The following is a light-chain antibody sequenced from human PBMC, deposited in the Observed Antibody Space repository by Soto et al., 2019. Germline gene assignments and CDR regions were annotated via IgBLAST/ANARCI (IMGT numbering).Light chain of an antibody. CDR2: DVS. CDR1: SSDVGAYSY. J-gene: IGLJ1*01. V-gene: IGLV2-14*01. Sequence: QSALTQPASVSASPGQSITISCTGTSSDVGAYSYVSWYQQHPGKAHKLIIYDVSDRPSGISNRFSGSKSDNTASLTISGLQAEDEAEYYSSSYTSSRTYVFGTGTKVTV. CDR3: SSYTSSRTYV.